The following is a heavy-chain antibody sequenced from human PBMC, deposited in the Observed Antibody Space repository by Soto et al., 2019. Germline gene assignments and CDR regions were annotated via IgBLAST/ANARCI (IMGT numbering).Heavy chain of an antibody. CDR3: ARGIRTTVVIPSTYYFDQ. CDR1: GYTFTSYD. V-gene: IGHV1-8*01. CDR2: MNPHSGNT. D-gene: IGHD4-17*01. J-gene: IGHJ4*02. Sequence: QVQLVQSGAEVKKPGASVKVSCKASGYTFTSYDLNWVRQAPGQGLEWMGWMNPHSGNTGYAQKFRGRVTMTRNTSISTAYMELSSLRSEDTAVYYCARGIRTTVVIPSTYYFDQWGQGALVTVSS.